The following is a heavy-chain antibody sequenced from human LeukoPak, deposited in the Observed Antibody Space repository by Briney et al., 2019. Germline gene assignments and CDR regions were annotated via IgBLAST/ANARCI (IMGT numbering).Heavy chain of an antibody. CDR3: TRDTGCSGGTCYSFYDY. V-gene: IGHV3-7*01. CDR2: IKQEGSEK. CDR1: GFTFCSYW. D-gene: IGHD2-15*01. Sequence: GGSLRLSCSASGFTFCSYWMTTVRQAPGKGLEWVANIKQEGSEKSYVDSVKGHFTISRDNAKNSLYLQMNSLRAEDTAVYYCTRDTGCSGGTCYSFYDYWGQGTLVTVSS. J-gene: IGHJ4*02.